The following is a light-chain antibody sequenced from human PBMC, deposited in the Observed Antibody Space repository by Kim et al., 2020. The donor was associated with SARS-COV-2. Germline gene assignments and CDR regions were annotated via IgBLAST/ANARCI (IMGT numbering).Light chain of an antibody. CDR3: NSRDSSGNHLV. Sequence: ALGQTVRMTCQGDSLRRYYASWYQQKPGQDPVLVIYGKNNRPSGIPDRFSGSSSGNTASLTITGAQAEDEADYYCNSRDSSGNHLVFGGGTQLTVL. CDR2: GKN. V-gene: IGLV3-19*01. J-gene: IGLJ3*02. CDR1: SLRRYY.